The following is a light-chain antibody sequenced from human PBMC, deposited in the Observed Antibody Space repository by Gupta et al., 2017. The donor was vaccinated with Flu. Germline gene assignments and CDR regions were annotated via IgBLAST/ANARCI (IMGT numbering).Light chain of an antibody. V-gene: IGLV1-51*02. J-gene: IGLJ2*01. Sequence: GSSSNMGNNYVSWYQQLPGTAPKLLIYENNKRPSGIPDRFSGSKSGTSATLGITGLQTGDEADYYCGTWDSSLSALFGGGTRLTVL. CDR2: ENN. CDR3: GTWDSSLSAL. CDR1: SSNMGNNY.